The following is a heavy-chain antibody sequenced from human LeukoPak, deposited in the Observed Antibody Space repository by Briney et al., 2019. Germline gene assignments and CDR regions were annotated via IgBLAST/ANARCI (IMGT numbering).Heavy chain of an antibody. Sequence: SVKVSCKASGGTFSSYAISWVRQAPGQGLEWMGRIIPILGIANYAQKLQGRVTMTTDTSTSTAYMELRSLRSDDTAVYYCARVGYYGSGSVDYWGQGTLVTVSS. CDR2: IIPILGIA. CDR3: ARVGYYGSGSVDY. V-gene: IGHV1-69*04. D-gene: IGHD3-10*01. CDR1: GGTFSSYA. J-gene: IGHJ4*02.